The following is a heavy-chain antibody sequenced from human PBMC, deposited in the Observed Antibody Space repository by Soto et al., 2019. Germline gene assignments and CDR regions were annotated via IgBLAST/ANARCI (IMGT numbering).Heavy chain of an antibody. CDR3: ARDAEHSGYDRTDY. Sequence: QVQLVQSGAEVKKPGASVKVSCKASGYTFTSYGISWVRQAPGQGLEWMGWISAYNGNTNYAQKLQGRVTMTTDTSPSTAYMALRSIRSDDTAVYYCARDAEHSGYDRTDYWGPGTLVTVSS. CDR1: GYTFTSYG. CDR2: ISAYNGNT. V-gene: IGHV1-18*01. D-gene: IGHD5-12*01. J-gene: IGHJ4*02.